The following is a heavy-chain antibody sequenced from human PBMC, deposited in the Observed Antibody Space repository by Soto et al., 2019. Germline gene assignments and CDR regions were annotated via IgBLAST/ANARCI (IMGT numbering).Heavy chain of an antibody. CDR2: ISYDGSNK. J-gene: IGHJ4*02. V-gene: IGHV3-30-3*01. CDR3: ARMVTAVTASDGFDY. CDR1: GFTFSSYA. Sequence: QVQLVESGGGVVQPGRSLRLSCAASGFTFSSYAMHWVRQAPGKGLQWVAVISYDGSNKYYADSVKGRFTISRDNSKNAVYQQMNSLRAEDTAVYYCARMVTAVTASDGFDYWGQGTLVTVSS. D-gene: IGHD4-17*01.